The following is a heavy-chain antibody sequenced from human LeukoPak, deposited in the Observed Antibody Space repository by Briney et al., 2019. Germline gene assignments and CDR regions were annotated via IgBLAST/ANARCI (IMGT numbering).Heavy chain of an antibody. J-gene: IGHJ3*02. CDR1: GFTFSSYA. CDR3: AKHPPPHGAVTAIAYAFDI. V-gene: IGHV3-23*01. D-gene: IGHD2-21*02. Sequence: PGGSLRLSCAASGFTFSSYAMSWVRQAPGKVLEWVSAISGSGGSTYYADSGKGRFTISRDNSKNTMYLQMNSLRAEDTAVYYCAKHPPPHGAVTAIAYAFDIWGQGTMVTVSS. CDR2: ISGSGGST.